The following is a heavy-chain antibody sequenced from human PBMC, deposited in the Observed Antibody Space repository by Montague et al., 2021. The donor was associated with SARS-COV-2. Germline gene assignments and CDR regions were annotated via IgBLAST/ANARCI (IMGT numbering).Heavy chain of an antibody. V-gene: IGHV4-59*01. Sequence: SETLSLTCTVSGGSISGYYWSWIRQSPGKGLEWTGYTYYSGSTKYNPFLESRVTVSVDRSKNQVSLKLSSVTPADTAVYYCARLLRSCSNGVCRTYYYYAMDVWGQGTTVTVSS. D-gene: IGHD2-8*01. J-gene: IGHJ6*02. CDR2: TYYSGST. CDR3: ARLLRSCSNGVCRTYYYYAMDV. CDR1: GGSISGYY.